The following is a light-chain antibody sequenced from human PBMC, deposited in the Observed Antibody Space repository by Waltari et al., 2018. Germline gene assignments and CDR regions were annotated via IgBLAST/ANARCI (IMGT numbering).Light chain of an antibody. Sequence: QSVLTQPPSVSGAPGPRVTISCTGSSSNIGAGYDVHWYQQLPGTAPKLLLYGNSNRPSGVPDRFSGSKSGTSASLAITGLQAEDEADYYCQSYDSSLSAHVVFGGGTKLTVL. J-gene: IGLJ2*01. V-gene: IGLV1-40*01. CDR2: GNS. CDR3: QSYDSSLSAHVV. CDR1: SSNIGAGYD.